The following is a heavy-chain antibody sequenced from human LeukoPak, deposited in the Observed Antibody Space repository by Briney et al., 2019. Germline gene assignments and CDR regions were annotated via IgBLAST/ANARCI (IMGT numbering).Heavy chain of an antibody. CDR3: AKDPSIFGVVTAY. D-gene: IGHD3-3*01. CDR2: ISGSGGGT. J-gene: IGHJ4*02. V-gene: IGHV3-23*01. CDR1: GFTIGNRA. Sequence: PGGSLRLSCAASGFTIGNRAMGWFRQAPGKGLEWVSVISGSGGGTYYADSVKGRFTISRDNSKNTLYLQMNSLRAEDTAVYYCAKDPSIFGVVTAYWGQGTLVTVSS.